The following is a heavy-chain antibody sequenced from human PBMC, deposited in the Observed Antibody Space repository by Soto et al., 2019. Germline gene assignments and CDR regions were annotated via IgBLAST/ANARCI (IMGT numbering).Heavy chain of an antibody. CDR2: ISWDGGST. J-gene: IGHJ6*01. V-gene: IGHV3-43D*04. Sequence: QPWVSLRLSCAASGFTFDDYAMHWVRQAPGKGLEWVSLISWDGGSTYYSDSVKGRFTFSRANSKNSLYLQMNSPRAENTALYYCPKDRRPACPHYGMDVWGQGTTVTVSS. D-gene: IGHD6-25*01. CDR3: PKDRRPACPHYGMDV. CDR1: GFTFDDYA.